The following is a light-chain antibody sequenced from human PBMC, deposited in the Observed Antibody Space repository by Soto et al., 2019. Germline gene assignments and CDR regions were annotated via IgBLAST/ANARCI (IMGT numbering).Light chain of an antibody. V-gene: IGKV3-11*01. J-gene: IGKJ4*01. Sequence: EIVLTQSPATLSLAPGERATLSCRASQSVSKYLAWYQQKPGQAPRLLIYDAAVRATGIPARFSGSGSGTDFTLTISSLEPEDFAIYYGQQRSNWLTFGGGTKDEIK. CDR2: DAA. CDR1: QSVSKY. CDR3: QQRSNWLT.